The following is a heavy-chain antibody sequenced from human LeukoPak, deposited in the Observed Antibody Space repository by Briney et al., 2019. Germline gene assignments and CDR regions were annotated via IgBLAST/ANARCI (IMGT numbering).Heavy chain of an antibody. CDR3: AKVVPAAMRGWFDP. V-gene: IGHV3-23*01. CDR1: GFTFSIYA. CDR2: ISGTSGNT. D-gene: IGHD2-2*01. J-gene: IGHJ5*02. Sequence: GGSLRLSCAASGFTFSIYAMSWVRQAPGKGLEWVSSISGTSGNTYYADSVKGRFAISRDNSKDTLYLQMNSLRAEDTAVYYCAKVVPAAMRGWFDPWGQGTLVTVSS.